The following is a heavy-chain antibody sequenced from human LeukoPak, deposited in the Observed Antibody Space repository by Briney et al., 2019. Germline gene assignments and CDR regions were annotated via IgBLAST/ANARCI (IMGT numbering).Heavy chain of an antibody. Sequence: PSETLPLTCTVSGGSISSSSDYWGWFRQPPGKGLEWIGSVRYSGKTYYNPSLKSRITMSVDTSNSQFSLKLSSVTAADTAVYFCARHYYDSSGSRRDYYFDYWGQGTLVTVSS. J-gene: IGHJ4*02. CDR1: GGSISSSSDY. CDR3: ARHYYDSSGSRRDYYFDY. CDR2: VRYSGKT. D-gene: IGHD3-22*01. V-gene: IGHV4-39*01.